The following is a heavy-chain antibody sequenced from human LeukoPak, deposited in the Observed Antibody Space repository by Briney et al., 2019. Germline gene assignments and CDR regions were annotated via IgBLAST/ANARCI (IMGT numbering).Heavy chain of an antibody. V-gene: IGHV3-66*01. CDR3: ARDKPVVVPAAILYGMDV. D-gene: IGHD2-2*02. CDR2: IYSGGST. J-gene: IGHJ6*02. Sequence: PGGSLRLSCAASGFTVSSNYMSWVRQAPGKGLEWVSVIYSGGSTYYADSVKGRFTISRDNSKNTLYLQMNSLRAEDTAVYYCARDKPVVVPAAILYGMDVWGQGTTVTVSS. CDR1: GFTVSSNY.